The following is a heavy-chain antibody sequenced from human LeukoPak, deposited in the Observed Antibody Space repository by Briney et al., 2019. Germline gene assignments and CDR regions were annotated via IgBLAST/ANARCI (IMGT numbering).Heavy chain of an antibody. CDR3: AKGVGYYYYMDV. CDR2: ISYDGSNK. J-gene: IGHJ6*03. V-gene: IGHV3-30*04. Sequence: GGSLRLSCAASGFTFSSYAMHWVRQAPGKGLEWVAAISYDGSNKYYADSVKGRFTISRDNSKNTLYLQMNSLRAEDTAVYYCAKGVGYYYYMDVWGKGTTVTVSS. CDR1: GFTFSSYA.